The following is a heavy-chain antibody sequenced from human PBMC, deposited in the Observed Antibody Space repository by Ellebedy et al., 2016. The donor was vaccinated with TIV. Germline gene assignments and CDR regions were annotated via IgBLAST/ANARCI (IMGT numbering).Heavy chain of an antibody. V-gene: IGHV3-48*02. CDR1: GFTFSSFS. Sequence: GGSLKISXAVSGFTFSSFSLNWVRQAPGKGLEWVSYISASGDAIYYADSAKGRFTISRDNAKNSLLLQMNSLRDDDTAVYYCARDHFWAPDYWGQGTLVTVSS. CDR3: ARDHFWAPDY. CDR2: ISASGDAI. D-gene: IGHD7-27*01. J-gene: IGHJ4*02.